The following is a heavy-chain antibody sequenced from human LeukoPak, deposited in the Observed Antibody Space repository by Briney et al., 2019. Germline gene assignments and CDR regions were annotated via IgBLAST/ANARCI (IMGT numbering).Heavy chain of an antibody. CDR2: INGAGSAT. D-gene: IGHD5/OR15-5a*01. CDR3: AKWVYAGDHPSQTVAFDI. CDR1: GFTFRSYW. Sequence: PGGSLRLSCAASGFTFRSYWMHWVRQAPGKGLVWVSRINGAGSATSYADSVKGRFTISRDIAKNTLYLQMNSLRAEDTAVYYCAKWVYAGDHPSQTVAFDIWGQGTMVTVSS. V-gene: IGHV3-74*01. J-gene: IGHJ3*02.